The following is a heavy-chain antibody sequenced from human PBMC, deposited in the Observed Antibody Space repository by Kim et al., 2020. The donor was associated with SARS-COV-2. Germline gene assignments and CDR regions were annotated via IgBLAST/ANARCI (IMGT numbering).Heavy chain of an antibody. J-gene: IGHJ2*01. V-gene: IGHV3-74*01. Sequence: GGSLRLSCAASGFTFTTYWMHWVRQAPGKGLVWLSRIYDAGTSTSYAKSVQGRFTTSRDNAQNTLYLQMNSLRVEDTAVYYCVTDRGIVDHDWYFVSWGRGTLDTVST. CDR1: GFTFTTYW. D-gene: IGHD3-10*01. CDR3: VTDRGIVDHDWYFVS. CDR2: IYDAGTST.